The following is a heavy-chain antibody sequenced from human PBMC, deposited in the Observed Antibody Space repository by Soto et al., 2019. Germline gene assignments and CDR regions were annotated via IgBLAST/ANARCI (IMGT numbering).Heavy chain of an antibody. D-gene: IGHD6-13*01. Sequence: SETLSLTCTVSGGSISSYYWGWIRQPPGKGLEWIGYIYYSGSTNYNPSLKSRVTISVDTSKNQFSLKLSSVTAADTAVYYCASRYSSSRGGSFDYWGQGTLVTVSS. V-gene: IGHV4-59*08. CDR2: IYYSGST. CDR3: ASRYSSSRGGSFDY. J-gene: IGHJ4*02. CDR1: GGSISSYY.